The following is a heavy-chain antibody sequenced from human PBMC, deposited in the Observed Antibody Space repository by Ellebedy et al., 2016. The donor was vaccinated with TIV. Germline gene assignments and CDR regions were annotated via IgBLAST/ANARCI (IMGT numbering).Heavy chain of an antibody. CDR1: GFTFSAYY. CDR3: AKLGVKAAAGASDY. Sequence: GESLKIPCAASGFTFSAYYMSWFRQAQGKGPEWVSYISYSGDLMYYADSVKGRFTTSRDNAGNSLYLQMNSLRAEDTAVYYCAKLGVKAAAGASDYWGQGTLVIVSS. D-gene: IGHD6-13*01. J-gene: IGHJ4*02. CDR2: ISYSGDLM. V-gene: IGHV3-11*01.